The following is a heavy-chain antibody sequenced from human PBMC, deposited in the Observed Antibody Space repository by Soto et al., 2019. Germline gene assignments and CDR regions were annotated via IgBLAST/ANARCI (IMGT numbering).Heavy chain of an antibody. CDR1: GGSIIIIGSF. V-gene: IGHV4-39*01. D-gene: IGHD5-18*01. CDR3: AAGYTYGCFDP. Sequence: PSETLSLTCTVSGGSIIIIGSFWVWFRQPPGKALEWLGNIFSSGSTYYNPSLKSRVTISIDTSKNQFSLRLSSMTAADTAVYFCAAGYTYGCFDPWGQGTQVTVSS. J-gene: IGHJ5*02. CDR2: IFSSGST.